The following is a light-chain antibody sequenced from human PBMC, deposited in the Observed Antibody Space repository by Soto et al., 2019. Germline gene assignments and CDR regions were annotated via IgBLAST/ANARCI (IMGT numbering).Light chain of an antibody. CDR2: GAS. CDR1: QSVISSF. Sequence: ENVFTQSPVTLFFSPVEIATLSCRASQSVISSFLAWYQQKPGQAPRVLIYGASSRATGIPDRFSGSGSGTDFTLTISRLETEDFAVYFCQQYGSSPTFGQGTKVDIK. J-gene: IGKJ1*01. V-gene: IGKV3-20*01. CDR3: QQYGSSPT.